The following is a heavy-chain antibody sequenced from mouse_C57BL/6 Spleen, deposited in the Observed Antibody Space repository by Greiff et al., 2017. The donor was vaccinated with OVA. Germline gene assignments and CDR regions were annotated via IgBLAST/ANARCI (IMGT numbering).Heavy chain of an antibody. Sequence: EVQLQESGGGLVKPGGSLKLSCAASGFTFSSYAMSWVRQTPEKRLEWVATISDGGSYTYYPDNVKGRFTISRDNAKNNLYLQMSHLKSEDTAMYDCARDRGITRYFDVWGTGTTVTVSS. CDR3: ARDRGITRYFDV. CDR1: GFTFSSYA. V-gene: IGHV5-4*01. D-gene: IGHD2-4*01. J-gene: IGHJ1*03. CDR2: ISDGGSYT.